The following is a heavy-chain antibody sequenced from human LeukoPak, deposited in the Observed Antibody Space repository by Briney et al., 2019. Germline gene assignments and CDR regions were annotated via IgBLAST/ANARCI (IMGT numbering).Heavy chain of an antibody. CDR1: GDTFTSYG. D-gene: IGHD3-22*01. V-gene: IGHV1-18*01. Sequence: ASVKVSCKASGDTFTSYGISWVRQAPGQGLEWMGWICAYKGNTNYAQKLQGRVTMTTDTSTSTAYMELRSLRSDDTAVYYCARDNYDSSGPEYFQHWGQGTLVTVSS. CDR3: ARDNYDSSGPEYFQH. CDR2: ICAYKGNT. J-gene: IGHJ1*01.